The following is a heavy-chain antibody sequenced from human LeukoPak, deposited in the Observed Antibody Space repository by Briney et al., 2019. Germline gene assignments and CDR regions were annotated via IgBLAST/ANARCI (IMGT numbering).Heavy chain of an antibody. V-gene: IGHV1-69*04. D-gene: IGHD2-21*01. CDR1: GGTFSSYA. CDR2: IIPILGIA. CDR3: ARVGGDRGLYYYYGMDV. J-gene: IGHJ6*02. Sequence: SVKVSCKASGGTFSSYAISWVRQAPGQGLEWMGRIIPILGIANYAQKFQGRVTITADESTSTAYMELSSLRSEDTAVYYCARVGGDRGLYYYYGMDVWGQGTTVTVSS.